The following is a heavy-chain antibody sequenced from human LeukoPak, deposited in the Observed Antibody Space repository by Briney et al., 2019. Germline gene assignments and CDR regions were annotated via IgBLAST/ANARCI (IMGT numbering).Heavy chain of an antibody. Sequence: GRSLRLSCAASGFTFSDYYMSWIRRAPGKGLEWVSYISSTDSTTYYADSVKGRFTISRDNAKNSLYMQMNSLRAEDTAVYYCASQIEPYYFDYWGQGTLVTVSS. CDR2: ISSTDSTT. CDR3: ASQIEPYYFDY. V-gene: IGHV3-11*01. J-gene: IGHJ4*02. CDR1: GFTFSDYY. D-gene: IGHD1-14*01.